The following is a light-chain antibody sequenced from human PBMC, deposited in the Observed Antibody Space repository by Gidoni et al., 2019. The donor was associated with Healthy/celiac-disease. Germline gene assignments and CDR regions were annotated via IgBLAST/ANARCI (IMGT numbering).Light chain of an antibody. CDR1: ISDVGGYTY. CDR3: SSYTSSSTLPNWV. Sequence: QSALTQPASVSGSPGPSITISCTGTISDVGGYTYVPWYQQHPSKAPKLMICDVSNRPSGVSNRFSGSKSGNTASLTNSGLQAEDEADYYCSSYTSSSTLPNWVFGGGTKLTVL. V-gene: IGLV2-14*01. J-gene: IGLJ3*02. CDR2: DVS.